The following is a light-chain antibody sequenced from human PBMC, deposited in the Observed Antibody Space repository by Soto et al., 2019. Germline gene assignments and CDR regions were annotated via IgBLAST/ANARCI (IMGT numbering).Light chain of an antibody. Sequence: ALTQPRSVSGSHGQSVTISCTGTSSDVGGYKYVSGYQQHPGKAPKLMIYDVSKRPSGVPDRFSCSKSGNTASLTISGLQAEDEADYYCCSYAVSYVFGTGTKVTVL. J-gene: IGLJ1*01. CDR2: DVS. V-gene: IGLV2-11*01. CDR1: SSDVGGYKY. CDR3: CSYAVSYV.